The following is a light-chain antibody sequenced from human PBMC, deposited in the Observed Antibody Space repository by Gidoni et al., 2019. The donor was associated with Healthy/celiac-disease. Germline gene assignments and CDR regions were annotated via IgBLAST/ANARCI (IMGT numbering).Light chain of an antibody. Sequence: EIVLTQSTGTLSLSPVERATLSCRASQRVSSSYLAWYQQKPGQAPRLLIYGASSRATGIPDRFSGSGSGTDFTLTISRLEPEDFAVYYCQQYVRSPPITFGQXTRLEIK. V-gene: IGKV3-20*01. CDR3: QQYVRSPPIT. CDR2: GAS. CDR1: QRVSSSY. J-gene: IGKJ5*01.